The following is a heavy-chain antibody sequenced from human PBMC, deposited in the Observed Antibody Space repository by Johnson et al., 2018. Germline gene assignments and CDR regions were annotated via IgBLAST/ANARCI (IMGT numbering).Heavy chain of an antibody. J-gene: IGHJ3*02. D-gene: IGHD1-14*01. V-gene: IGHV4-59*01. CDR2: IHERGRP. Sequence: VQLVESGTGLVKPSETLFLIPPVSGVSPSPYPWDLIRQPPGKGLAWVGVIHERGRPRYNPSINSRVTLTKDASKNQVPLVLDSVPAAATAVYYWARESSSATPPGNEGFDSWGQGTRVMVST. CDR3: ARESSSATPPGNEGFDS. CDR1: GVSPSPYP.